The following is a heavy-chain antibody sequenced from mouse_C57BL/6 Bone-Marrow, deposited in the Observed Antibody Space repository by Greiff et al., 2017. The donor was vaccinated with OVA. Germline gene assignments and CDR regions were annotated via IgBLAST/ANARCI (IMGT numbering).Heavy chain of an antibody. D-gene: IGHD1-1*01. J-gene: IGHJ1*03. Sequence: VQRVESGPGLVQPSQSLSITCTVSGFSLTSYGVHWVRQSPGKGLEWLGVIWSGGSTDYTAAFISRLSISKDNSKSQVFFKMNSLQADDTAIYYCARRAVNVYFDVWGTGTTVTVSS. CDR1: GFSLTSYG. CDR3: ARRAVNVYFDV. CDR2: IWSGGST. V-gene: IGHV2-2*01.